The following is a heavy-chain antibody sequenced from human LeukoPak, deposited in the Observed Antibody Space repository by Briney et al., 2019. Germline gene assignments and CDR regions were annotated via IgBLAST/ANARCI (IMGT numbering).Heavy chain of an antibody. Sequence: GGSLRLSCAASGFSFSSYTMSWVRKAPGKGLEWVSFISSRSRFVYSADSVKGRFTISRDTAKNSLYLQMNSLRAEDTAVYYCARVERDYSTSFPSGFDYWGQGTLVTVSS. CDR2: ISSRSRFV. CDR1: GFSFSSYT. J-gene: IGHJ4*02. V-gene: IGHV3-21*01. CDR3: ARVERDYSTSFPSGFDY. D-gene: IGHD6-6*01.